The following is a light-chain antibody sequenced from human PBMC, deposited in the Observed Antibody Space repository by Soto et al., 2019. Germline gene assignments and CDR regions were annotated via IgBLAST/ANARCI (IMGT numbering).Light chain of an antibody. CDR2: AAS. Sequence: DIQMTQSPSSLSASVGDRVTITCRASQSIGTYLHWYQQKAGKAPKLLIYAASNLQSGVPSRFSGSGSGTDFTLTMNSLQPEDFGTYYCQQSYKMPSFGQGTRLEIK. CDR1: QSIGTY. CDR3: QQSYKMPS. V-gene: IGKV1-39*01. J-gene: IGKJ5*01.